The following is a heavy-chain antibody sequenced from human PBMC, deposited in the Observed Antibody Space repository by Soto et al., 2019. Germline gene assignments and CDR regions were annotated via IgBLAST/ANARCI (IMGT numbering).Heavy chain of an antibody. D-gene: IGHD3-16*01. Sequence: ASVKVSCKASGYTFTTYAIHWPRQAPGQRLEWMGWINPANGNTKYSQKFQGRVTITRDTSATTAYMELSSLRSEDTAVYYCATAHSPTNDYEIGSYHDPQPHLKLSTLVADS. J-gene: IGHJ5*01. CDR3: ATAHSPTNDYEIGSYHDPQPHLKLSTLVADS. V-gene: IGHV1-3*01. CDR2: INPANGNT. CDR1: GYTFTTYA.